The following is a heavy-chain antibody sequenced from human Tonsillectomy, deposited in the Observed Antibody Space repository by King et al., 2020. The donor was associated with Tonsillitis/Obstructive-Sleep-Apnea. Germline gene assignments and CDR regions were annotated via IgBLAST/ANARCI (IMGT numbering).Heavy chain of an antibody. CDR3: ARDIHCSSTSVYAGDYYSYMDV. CDR1: GGTFSSYA. Sequence: VQLVQSGAEVKKPGSSVKVSCKASGGTFSSYAISWVRQAPGQGLEWMGGIIPIFGTANYAQKFQGRVTITADESTSTAYMELSSLRSEDTAVYYCARDIHCSSTSVYAGDYYSYMDVWGKGTTVTVSS. V-gene: IGHV1-69*01. J-gene: IGHJ6*03. D-gene: IGHD2-2*01. CDR2: IIPIFGTA.